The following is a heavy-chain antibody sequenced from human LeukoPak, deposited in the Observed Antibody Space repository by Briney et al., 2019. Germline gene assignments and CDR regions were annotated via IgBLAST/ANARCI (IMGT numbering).Heavy chain of an antibody. CDR1: GGSISSGSYY. V-gene: IGHV4-61*02. Sequence: SETLSLTCTVSGGSISSGSYYWSWIRQPAGKGLEWIGRIYTSGNTNYNPSLKGRVTMSVDTSKNQLSLNLSSVTAADTAVYYCARAHYGPGDYYMDVWGKGTTVTVSS. CDR3: ARAHYGPGDYYMDV. CDR2: IYTSGNT. J-gene: IGHJ6*03. D-gene: IGHD3-10*01.